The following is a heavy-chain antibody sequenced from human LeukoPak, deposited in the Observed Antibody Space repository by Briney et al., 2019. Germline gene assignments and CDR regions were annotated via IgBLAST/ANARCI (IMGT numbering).Heavy chain of an antibody. CDR3: ARDIHYDYVWGSYQSTGAFDI. CDR1: GYTFTSYY. Sequence: ASVKVSCKASGYTFTSYYMHWVRQAPGQGLEWMGIINPSGGSTSYAQKFQGRVTMTRDTSTSTVYMELSSLRSEDTAVYYCARDIHYDYVWGSYQSTGAFDIWGQGTMVTVSS. CDR2: INPSGGST. J-gene: IGHJ3*02. D-gene: IGHD3-16*01. V-gene: IGHV1-46*01.